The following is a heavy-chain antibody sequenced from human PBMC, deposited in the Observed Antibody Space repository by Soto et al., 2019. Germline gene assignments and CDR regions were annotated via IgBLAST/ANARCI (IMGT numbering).Heavy chain of an antibody. CDR1: GGSISSGGYS. J-gene: IGHJ6*02. CDR2: IYHSGST. CDR3: ASRLTVVGGMDV. D-gene: IGHD2-15*01. Sequence: SSETLSLTCAVTGGSISSGGYSWSWIRQPPGKGLEWIGYIYHSGSTYYNLSLKSRVTISVDRSKNQFSLKLNSVTAADTAVYYCASRLTVVGGMDVWGQGTTVTVS. V-gene: IGHV4-30-2*01.